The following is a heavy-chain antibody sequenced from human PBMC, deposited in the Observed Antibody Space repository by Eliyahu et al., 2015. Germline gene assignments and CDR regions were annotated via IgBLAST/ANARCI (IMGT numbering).Heavy chain of an antibody. J-gene: IGHJ6*02. CDR1: GYTFTXYG. V-gene: IGHV1-18*01. CDR3: AREDWNRRHYYYGMDV. CDR2: ISAYNGNT. Sequence: QVQLVQSGAEVKKPGASVKVSCKASGYTFTXYGNSWVRQAPGQGLECMGWISAYNGNTNYAQKLQGRVTMTTDTSTSTAYMELRSLRSDDTAVYYCAREDWNRRHYYYGMDVWGQGTTVTVSS. D-gene: IGHD1-1*01.